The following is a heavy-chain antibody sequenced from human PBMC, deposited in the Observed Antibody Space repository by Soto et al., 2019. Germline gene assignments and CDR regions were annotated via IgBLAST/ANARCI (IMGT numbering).Heavy chain of an antibody. CDR3: AGAWGPYSNYHLDY. V-gene: IGHV3-48*02. J-gene: IGHJ4*02. D-gene: IGHD4-4*01. Sequence: GGSLRLSWAASGFTFSSYSMNWVRQAPGNGLEWVSYISSSSTIYYADSVKGRFTISRDNAKNSLYLQMNSLRDEDTAVYYCAGAWGPYSNYHLDYWGQGTPVTVSS. CDR2: ISSSSTI. CDR1: GFTFSSYS.